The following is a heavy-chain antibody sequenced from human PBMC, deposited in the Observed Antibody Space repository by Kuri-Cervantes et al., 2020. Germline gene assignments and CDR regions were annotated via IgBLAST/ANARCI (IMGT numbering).Heavy chain of an antibody. CDR1: GGSFSGYY. CDR3: ARGWGSRTSFLDY. V-gene: IGHV3-7*01. Sequence: GGSLRLSCAAYGGSFSGYYWSWIRQPPGKGLEWVANIKQDGSEKYYVDSVRGRFTISRDNAKNSLYLQMNSLRAEDTAVYYCARGWGSRTSFLDYWGQGTLVTVSS. D-gene: IGHD3/OR15-3a*01. J-gene: IGHJ4*02. CDR2: IKQDGSEK.